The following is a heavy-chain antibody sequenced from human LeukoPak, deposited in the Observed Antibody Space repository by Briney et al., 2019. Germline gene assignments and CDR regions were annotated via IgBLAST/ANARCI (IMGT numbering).Heavy chain of an antibody. D-gene: IGHD3-10*01. CDR2: IYDSGST. CDR1: GGSTRSSYYY. V-gene: IGHV4-39*01. Sequence: SETLSLTCTVSGGSTRSSYYYWGWIRQPPGKGLEWIGSIYDSGSTYYNPSLKSRVTISVDTSKNQFSLKLNSVTAADTAVYYCARGQRRAPQPRSGSYSLDYWGQGTLVTVSS. J-gene: IGHJ4*02. CDR3: ARGQRRAPQPRSGSYSLDY.